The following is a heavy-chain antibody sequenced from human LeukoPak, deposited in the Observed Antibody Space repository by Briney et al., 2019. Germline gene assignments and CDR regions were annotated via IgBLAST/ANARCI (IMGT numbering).Heavy chain of an antibody. J-gene: IGHJ4*02. CDR3: AKDSTVVGASLDY. V-gene: IGHV3-30*18. CDR2: ISYDGSNK. CDR1: GFTFSSYG. Sequence: GRSLRLSCAASGFTFSSYGMHWVRQAPGKGLEWVAVISYDGSNKYYADSVKGRFTISRDNSKNTLYLQMNSLRAEDTAVYYCAKDSTVVGASLDYWGQGTLVTVSS. D-gene: IGHD1-26*01.